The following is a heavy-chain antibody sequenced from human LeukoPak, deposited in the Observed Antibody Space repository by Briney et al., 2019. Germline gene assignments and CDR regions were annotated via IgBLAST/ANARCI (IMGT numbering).Heavy chain of an antibody. V-gene: IGHV1-46*01. CDR2: INPSGGST. J-gene: IGHJ6*04. Sequence: GYTFTSYYMHWGGQAPGQGGEGMGMINPSGGSTSYAQKFQGRGTMTRDRSTSTVYMEMSSLRSEATAVYYCARDGAIAVARRTLAYAMDVWGKGTTVTPSS. CDR3: ARDGAIAVARRTLAYAMDV. D-gene: IGHD6-19*01. CDR1: GYTFTSYY.